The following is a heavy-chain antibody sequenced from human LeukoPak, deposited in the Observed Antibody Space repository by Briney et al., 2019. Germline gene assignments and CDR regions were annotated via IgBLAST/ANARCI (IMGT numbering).Heavy chain of an antibody. CDR1: GFTFSSYG. D-gene: IGHD3-10*01. V-gene: IGHV3-30*18. CDR3: AKVGLYGSGTLRHFDY. Sequence: PGRSLRLSCAASGFTFSSYGMHWVRQAPGKGLEWVAVIPYDGSNKYYADSVKDRFTISRDNFKNTLYLQMNSLRAEDTAVYYCAKVGLYGSGTLRHFDYWGQGTLVTVSS. CDR2: IPYDGSNK. J-gene: IGHJ4*02.